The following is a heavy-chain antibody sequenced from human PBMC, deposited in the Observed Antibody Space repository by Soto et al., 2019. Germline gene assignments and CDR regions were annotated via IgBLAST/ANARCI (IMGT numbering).Heavy chain of an antibody. CDR3: ARVGGYGGRWPTFDY. Sequence: ASAKVSCKASGYTFTSYDLNWVRQATGQGLEWMGWMNPNSGNTGYAQKFQGRVTMTRNTAISTAYMELSSLRSEDTAVYYCARVGGYGGRWPTFDYWGQGALVTVSS. V-gene: IGHV1-8*01. CDR1: GYTFTSYD. D-gene: IGHD6-13*01. CDR2: MNPNSGNT. J-gene: IGHJ4*02.